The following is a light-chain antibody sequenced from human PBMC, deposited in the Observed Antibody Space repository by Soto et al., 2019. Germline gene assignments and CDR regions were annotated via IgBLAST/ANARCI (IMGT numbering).Light chain of an antibody. CDR2: DVS. V-gene: IGLV2-14*03. CDR3: SSYTSSISLGV. Sequence: QSALTQPASVSGSPGQSITISCTGTSSDVGGYNYVSWYQHHPGKAPKLMIYDVSNRPSGVSNRFSGSKSGNTASLTISGLQAEDEADYYCSSYTSSISLGVFGTGTKVTVL. CDR1: SSDVGGYNY. J-gene: IGLJ1*01.